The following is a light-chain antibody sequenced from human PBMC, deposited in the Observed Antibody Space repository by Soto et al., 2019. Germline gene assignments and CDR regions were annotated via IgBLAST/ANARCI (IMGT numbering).Light chain of an antibody. CDR1: SSDVGGYNY. CDR3: CSYAGSYTFPYV. CDR2: DVS. Sequence: QSALTQPRSVSGSPGQSVTISCTGTSSDVGGYNYVSWYQQHPGKAPKLTIYDVSKRPSGVPDRFSGSKSGNTASLTISGLQAEDEADYYCCSYAGSYTFPYVFGTGTKLTVL. V-gene: IGLV2-11*01. J-gene: IGLJ1*01.